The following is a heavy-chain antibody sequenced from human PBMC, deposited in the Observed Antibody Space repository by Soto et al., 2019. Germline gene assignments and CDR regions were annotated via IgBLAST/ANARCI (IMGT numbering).Heavy chain of an antibody. D-gene: IGHD2-21*02. CDR1: GFTFTNYD. Sequence: EVQLVESGGTLVQPGGSLRLSCAASGFTFTNYDLHWVRQAPGQGLEWVSAIDLAPKTYYSDSVKGRFTISREDAERKLYLQMNNLRAGDTAVYYCAGVRAYCGDNCYPDFWGQGTLVTVSS. V-gene: IGHV3-13*01. CDR3: AGVRAYCGDNCYPDF. J-gene: IGHJ4*02. CDR2: IDLAPKT.